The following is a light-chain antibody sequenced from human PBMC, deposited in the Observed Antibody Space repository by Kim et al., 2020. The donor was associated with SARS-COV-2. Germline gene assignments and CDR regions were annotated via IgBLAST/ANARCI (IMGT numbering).Light chain of an antibody. CDR1: QDISNY. CDR2: DAS. V-gene: IGKV1-33*01. Sequence: DIQMTQSPSSLSASVGDRVNITCQASQDISNYLNWYQQKPGKAPKLLIYDASNLETGVPSRFSGSGSGTDFTFTISSLQPEDIATYYCQQYDNLPRTFGGGTKVDIK. J-gene: IGKJ4*01. CDR3: QQYDNLPRT.